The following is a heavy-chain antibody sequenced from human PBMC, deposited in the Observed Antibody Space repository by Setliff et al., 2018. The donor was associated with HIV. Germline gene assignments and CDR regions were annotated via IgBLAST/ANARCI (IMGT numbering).Heavy chain of an antibody. V-gene: IGHV3-30*19. CDR2: ISYDGSNK. CDR3: AREDTHYYDSSGYYSSYFDY. D-gene: IGHD3-22*01. J-gene: IGHJ4*02. Sequence: GGSLRLSCTASRFSFKTYGMHWVRQAPGKGLEWVAAISYDGSNKYYADSVKGRFTISRDNSKTTLYLQMNSLRAEDTAVYYCAREDTHYYDSSGYYSSYFDYWGQGTLVTVSS. CDR1: RFSFKTYG.